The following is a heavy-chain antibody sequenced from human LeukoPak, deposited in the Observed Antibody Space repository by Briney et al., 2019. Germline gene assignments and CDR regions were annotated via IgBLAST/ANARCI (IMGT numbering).Heavy chain of an antibody. CDR3: ARSYYDSSGYYYFDY. V-gene: IGHV4-39*01. Sequence: SETLSLTCTVSGGSISSSSYYWGWIRQPPGKGLEWIGSIYYSGSTYYNPSLKSRVTISVDTSKNQFSLKLSSVTAADTAVYYCARSYYDSSGYYYFDYWGQGTLVTVSS. CDR2: IYYSGST. J-gene: IGHJ4*02. D-gene: IGHD3-22*01. CDR1: GGSISSSSYY.